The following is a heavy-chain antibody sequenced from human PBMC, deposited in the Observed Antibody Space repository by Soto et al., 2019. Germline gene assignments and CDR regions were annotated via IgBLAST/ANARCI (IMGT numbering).Heavy chain of an antibody. CDR1: GFSVTNNY. J-gene: IGHJ3*02. CDR3: ARAITCSSSSCQGDSFDI. V-gene: IGHV3-53*01. CDR2: IYSGGGT. Sequence: EIQLVASGGGLIQPGESLTLSCEASGFSVTNNYMYWVRQAPGKGLEWVSLIYSGGGTHYADFVDGRFIISRDNSKNTLHLQMDKLRAEDTAIYYCARAITCSSSSCQGDSFDIWGRGTMVTVSP. D-gene: IGHD2-2*01.